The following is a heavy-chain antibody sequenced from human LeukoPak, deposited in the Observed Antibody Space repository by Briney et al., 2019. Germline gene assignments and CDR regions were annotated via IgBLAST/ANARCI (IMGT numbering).Heavy chain of an antibody. Sequence: PGGSLRLSCAASGFTFSSSAMSWVRQVPGKGLEWVSGISASGGSTSYADSVRGRFTISRDNSKNTLYLQMNSLRAEDTAVYYCARGGVTMIVPILWGQGTLVTVSS. J-gene: IGHJ4*02. D-gene: IGHD3-22*01. V-gene: IGHV3-23*01. CDR1: GFTFSSSA. CDR3: ARGGVTMIVPIL. CDR2: ISASGGST.